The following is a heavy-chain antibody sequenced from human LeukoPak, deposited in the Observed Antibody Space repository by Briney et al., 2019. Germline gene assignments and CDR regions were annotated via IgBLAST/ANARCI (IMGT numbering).Heavy chain of an antibody. J-gene: IGHJ4*02. V-gene: IGHV3-23*01. CDR2: ISGSGGST. D-gene: IGHD2-2*01. Sequence: QPGRSLRLSCAASGFTFDDYAMHWVRQAPGKGLEWVSAISGSGGSTYYADSVKGRFTISRDNSKNTLYLQMNSLRAEDTAVYYCAKRPQLLLYYFDYWGQGTLVTVSS. CDR3: AKRPQLLLYYFDY. CDR1: GFTFDDYA.